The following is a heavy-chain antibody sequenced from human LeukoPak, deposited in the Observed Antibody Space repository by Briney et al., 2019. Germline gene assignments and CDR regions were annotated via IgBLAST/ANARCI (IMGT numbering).Heavy chain of an antibody. Sequence: RGSLRLSCAASGFTFSNAWVGWVRQAPGKGLEWGGRVKSKTDGGTTEYAAPVKGRFTISRDDSKNTLYLQMNSLKIEDTGVYYCTTDRAIAVRPLFDYWGQGTLVSVSS. D-gene: IGHD6-6*01. V-gene: IGHV3-15*01. CDR3: TTDRAIAVRPLFDY. CDR1: GFTFSNAW. CDR2: VKSKTDGGTT. J-gene: IGHJ4*02.